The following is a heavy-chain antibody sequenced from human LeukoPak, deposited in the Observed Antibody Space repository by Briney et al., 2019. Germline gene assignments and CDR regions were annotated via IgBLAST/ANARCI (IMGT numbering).Heavy chain of an antibody. CDR3: ARAGSGWYNY. V-gene: IGHV1-69*04. J-gene: IGHJ4*02. D-gene: IGHD6-19*01. CDR2: IIPMLGTV. CDR1: GGTFSSYA. Sequence: SVKVSCKASGGTFSSYAINWVRQAPGQGLEWMGRIIPMLGTVNYAQKFQGRVTIIADKLTSTAYMELRSLRSDDTAVYYCARAGSGWYNYWGQGTLVTVSS.